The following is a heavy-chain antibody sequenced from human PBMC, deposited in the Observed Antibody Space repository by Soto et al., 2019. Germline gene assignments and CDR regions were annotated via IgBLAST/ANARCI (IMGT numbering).Heavy chain of an antibody. CDR3: ARDPGANWFDP. J-gene: IGHJ5*02. Sequence: GASVKVSCKASGYTFISYHIHWVRQAPGQGLEWMGIINPSGGSTTYAQKFQGRVTMTRDTSTSTVYMELSSLRSEDMAVYYCARDPGANWFDPWGQGTLVTVSS. CDR2: INPSGGST. V-gene: IGHV1-46*01. CDR1: GYTFISYH.